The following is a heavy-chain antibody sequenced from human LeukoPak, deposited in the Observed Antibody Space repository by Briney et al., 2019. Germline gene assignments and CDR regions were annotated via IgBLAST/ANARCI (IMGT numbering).Heavy chain of an antibody. J-gene: IGHJ4*02. Sequence: PGGSLRLSCAASGFIFKNYAMHWVRQAPGKGLEWVTIIWSDGSNKYYGDSVKGRFTISRDNSKNTVYLQMNSLRVADTAVYYCVRDPSSSGWSCDYWGQGALVTVSS. CDR1: GFIFKNYA. D-gene: IGHD6-19*01. V-gene: IGHV3-33*01. CDR3: VRDPSSSGWSCDY. CDR2: IWSDGSNK.